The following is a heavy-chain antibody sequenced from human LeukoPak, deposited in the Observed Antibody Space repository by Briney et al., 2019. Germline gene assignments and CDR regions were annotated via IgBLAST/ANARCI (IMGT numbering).Heavy chain of an antibody. CDR1: GFTFSRYS. Sequence: GGSLRLSCAASGFTFSRYSMNWVRQAPGKGLEWVSYIRSSSSTIYYADSVKGRFTISRDNSKNTLFLQMSSLRVEDTAVYYCVKDLYYDNSGYYSGAFDYWGQGTLVTVSS. V-gene: IGHV3-48*01. CDR3: VKDLYYDNSGYYSGAFDY. J-gene: IGHJ4*02. D-gene: IGHD3-22*01. CDR2: IRSSSSTI.